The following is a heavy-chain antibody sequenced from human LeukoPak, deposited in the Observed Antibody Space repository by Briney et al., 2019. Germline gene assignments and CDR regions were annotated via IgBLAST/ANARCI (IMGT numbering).Heavy chain of an antibody. CDR2: IRSKANSYAT. J-gene: IGHJ6*03. D-gene: IGHD3-22*01. CDR1: GFTFSGSA. CDR3: TRARGYHPYYYYYMDV. V-gene: IGHV3-73*01. Sequence: GGSLRLSCAASGFTFSGSAMHWVRQASGKGLEWVGRIRSKANSYATAYAASVKGRFTISRDDSKNTAYLQMNSLKTEDTAVYYCTRARGYHPYYYYYMDVWGKGTTVTISS.